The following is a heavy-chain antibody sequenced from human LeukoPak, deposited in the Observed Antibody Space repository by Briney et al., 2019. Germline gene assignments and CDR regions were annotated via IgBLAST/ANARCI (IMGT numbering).Heavy chain of an antibody. V-gene: IGHV3-23*01. CDR1: GFTFSSYA. Sequence: GGSLRLSCAASGFTFSSYAMSWIRQAPGKGLEWVSTISGSGGSTCYADSVKGRFTISRDNSKNTLYLQMNSLRVEDTAVYYCAKGDYYMDVWGKGTTVTISS. CDR2: ISGSGGST. J-gene: IGHJ6*03. CDR3: AKGDYYMDV.